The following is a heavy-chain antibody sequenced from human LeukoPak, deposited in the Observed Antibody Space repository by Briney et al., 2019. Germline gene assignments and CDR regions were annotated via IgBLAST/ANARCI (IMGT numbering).Heavy chain of an antibody. CDR3: ARQRRAGSGSHLYFYCGMDV. V-gene: IGHV4-39*01. D-gene: IGHD1-26*01. CDR1: GGSITSNNYY. Sequence: TPSETLSLTCTVSGGSITSNNYYWSWIRQPPGKGLEWIANIYYSGNTYYNPSLKSRVTISVDTSKNQFSLKMSSLTAADTAMYYCARQRRAGSGSHLYFYCGMDVWGQGTTVTVSS. CDR2: IYYSGNT. J-gene: IGHJ6*02.